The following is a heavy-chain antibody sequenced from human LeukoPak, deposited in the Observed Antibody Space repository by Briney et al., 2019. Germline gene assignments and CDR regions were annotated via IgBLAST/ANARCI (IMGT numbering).Heavy chain of an antibody. CDR2: INHSGST. CDR3: ARKSYYEAYFDY. D-gene: IGHD1-26*01. CDR1: GGSFSGYY. J-gene: IGHJ4*02. V-gene: IGHV4-34*01. Sequence: SETLSLTCAVYGGSFSGYYWSWIRQPPGKGLEWIGEINHSGSTNYNPSLKSRVTISVDTSKNQFSLKLSSVTAADTAVYYCARKSYYEAYFDYWGQGTLVTVSS.